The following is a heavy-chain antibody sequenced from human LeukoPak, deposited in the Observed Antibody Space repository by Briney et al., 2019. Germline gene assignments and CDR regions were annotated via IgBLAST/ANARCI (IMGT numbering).Heavy chain of an antibody. J-gene: IGHJ6*02. Sequence: KTGGSLRPSCAASGFTFSSYSMNWVRQAPGKGLEWVSSISSRSSYIYYADSVKGRFTISRDNAKNSLYLQMNSLRAEDTAVYYCARENKQYGMDVWGQGTTVTVSS. CDR1: GFTFSSYS. CDR2: ISSRSSYI. CDR3: ARENKQYGMDV. V-gene: IGHV3-21*01. D-gene: IGHD2/OR15-2a*01.